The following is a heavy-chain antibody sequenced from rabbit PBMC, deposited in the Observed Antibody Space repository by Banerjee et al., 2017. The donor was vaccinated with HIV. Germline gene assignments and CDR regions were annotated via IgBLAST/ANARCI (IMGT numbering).Heavy chain of an antibody. J-gene: IGHJ4*01. CDR1: GFSFSSSYY. Sequence: QSLEESGGDLVKPGASLTLTCTASGFSFSSSYYMCWVRQAPGKGLEWIACIYAGSSGSTYYASWAKGRFTISKTSSTTVTLQMTSLTAADTATYFCARGYDGYSDHVDLWGPGTLVTVS. CDR3: ARGYDGYSDHVDL. D-gene: IGHD2-1*01. CDR2: IYAGSSGST. V-gene: IGHV1S40*01.